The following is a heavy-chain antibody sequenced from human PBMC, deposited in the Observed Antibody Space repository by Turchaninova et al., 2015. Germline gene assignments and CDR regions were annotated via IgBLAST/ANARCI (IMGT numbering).Heavy chain of an antibody. D-gene: IGHD4-23*01. CDR3: ARDGRNSYYFDY. CDR1: GASISCSDYS. V-gene: IGHV4-39*07. J-gene: IGHJ4*02. Sequence: QLQLQESGPGLMKPSETLSLTCTVSGASISCSDYSWGWIRQPPGKGRVWIGILYYSGSTYSNPSLKSRVTMSVDTSKNHVSLNLSSVTAADTAVYYCARDGRNSYYFDYWGQGTLVAVSS. CDR2: LYYSGST.